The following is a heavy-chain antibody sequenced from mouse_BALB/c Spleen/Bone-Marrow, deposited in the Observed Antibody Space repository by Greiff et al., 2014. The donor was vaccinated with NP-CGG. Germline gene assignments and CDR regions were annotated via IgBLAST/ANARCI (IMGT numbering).Heavy chain of an antibody. Sequence: QVQLQQPGAELVKPGASVKLSCKASGYTFTSYWIHWVKLRPGHGFEWIGEINPSNGRTNYNEEFKNKATLTVDKSSSTAYIQLSSLTSEDSAVYYCARYDGPAWFAYRGQGTLVTVS. CDR2: INPSNGRT. J-gene: IGHJ3*01. V-gene: IGHV1S81*02. CDR3: ARYDGPAWFAY. D-gene: IGHD2-3*01. CDR1: GYTFTSYW.